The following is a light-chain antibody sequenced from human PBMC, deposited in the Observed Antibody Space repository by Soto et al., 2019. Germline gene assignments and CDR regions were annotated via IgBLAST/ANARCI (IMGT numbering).Light chain of an antibody. CDR1: SSNIGNNA. CDR2: YDD. Sequence: QSVLTQPPSVSEAPRQRVTISCSGSSSNIGNNAVNWYQQLPGKAPKLLIYYDDLLPSGVSDRFSGSKSGTSASLAISGLQSEDEANYYCTTWDDSRTRSVFATG. CDR3: TTWDDSRTRSV. J-gene: IGLJ1*01. V-gene: IGLV1-36*01.